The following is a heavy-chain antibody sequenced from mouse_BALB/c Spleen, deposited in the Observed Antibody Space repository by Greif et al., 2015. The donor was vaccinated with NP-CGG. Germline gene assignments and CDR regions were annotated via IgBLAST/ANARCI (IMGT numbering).Heavy chain of an antibody. CDR2: INPSNGRT. V-gene: IGHV1S81*02. Sequence: VQLQQSGAELVKPGASVKLSCKASGYTFTSYWMHWVKQRPGQGLEWIGEINPSNGRTNYNEKFKSKATLTVDKSSSTAYMQLSSLTSEDSAVYYCARSREVRRWFAYWSQGTLVTVSA. CDR1: GYTFTSYW. D-gene: IGHD2-14*01. J-gene: IGHJ3*01. CDR3: ARSREVRRWFAY.